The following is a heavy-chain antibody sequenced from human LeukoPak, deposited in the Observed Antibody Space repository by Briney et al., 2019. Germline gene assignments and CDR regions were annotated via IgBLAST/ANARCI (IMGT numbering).Heavy chain of an antibody. V-gene: IGHV3-7*01. D-gene: IGHD1-20*01. Sequence: GGSLRLSCAASGFTFSSYWMSWVRQAPGKGLEWVANIKQDGSDKYFVDSVKGRFTISRDNAKNSLFLQMNSLRAEDTAVYYCARYNYAEGDWFDPWGQGTLVTVSS. CDR3: ARYNYAEGDWFDP. CDR2: IKQDGSDK. J-gene: IGHJ5*02. CDR1: GFTFSSYW.